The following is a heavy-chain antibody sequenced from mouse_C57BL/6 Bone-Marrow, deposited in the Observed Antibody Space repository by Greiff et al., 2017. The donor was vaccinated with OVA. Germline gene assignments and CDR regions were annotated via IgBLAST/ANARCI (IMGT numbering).Heavy chain of an antibody. V-gene: IGHV1-26*01. J-gene: IGHJ1*03. Sequence: EVKVVESGPELVKPGASVKISCKASGYTFTDYYMNWVKQSPGKSLEWIGDINPNNGGTSYNQKFKGKATLTVDKSSSTAYMRLRSLTSEDSAVYYCARAPPDGDGSYWYFDVWGTGTTVTVSS. D-gene: IGHD2-3*01. CDR1: GYTFTDYY. CDR3: ARAPPDGDGSYWYFDV. CDR2: INPNNGGT.